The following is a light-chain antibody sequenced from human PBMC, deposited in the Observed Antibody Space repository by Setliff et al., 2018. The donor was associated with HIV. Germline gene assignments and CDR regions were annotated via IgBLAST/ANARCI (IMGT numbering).Light chain of an antibody. CDR3: LITYTGARV. CDR1: TGAVTSGHF. V-gene: IGLV7-46*01. Sequence: QAVVTQEPSLTVSPGGTVTLTCGSSTGAVTSGHFPFRFQQKPGQAPRTLIYDTNNKHSWTPARFSGSLLGGQAALTLSGAQPEDEADYYCLITYTGARVFGGGTKVTVL. J-gene: IGLJ3*02. CDR2: DTN.